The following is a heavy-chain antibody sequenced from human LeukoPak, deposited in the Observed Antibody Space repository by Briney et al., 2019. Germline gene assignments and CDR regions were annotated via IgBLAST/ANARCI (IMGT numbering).Heavy chain of an antibody. Sequence: ASVKVSCKASGYTFTSYDINWGRQAPGQGLEWMGWMNPNSGNTGYAQKFQGRVTMTRNTSISTAYMELSSLRSEDTAVYYCARSGHYGDYVGLDYWGQGTLVTVSS. CDR2: MNPNSGNT. CDR3: ARSGHYGDYVGLDY. J-gene: IGHJ4*02. V-gene: IGHV1-8*01. CDR1: GYTFTSYD. D-gene: IGHD4-17*01.